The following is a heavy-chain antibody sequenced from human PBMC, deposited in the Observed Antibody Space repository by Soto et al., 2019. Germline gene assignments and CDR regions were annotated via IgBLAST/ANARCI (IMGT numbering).Heavy chain of an antibody. Sequence: QVQLVQSGAEVKKPGSSVKVSCKTSGGTFGNSAVTWVRQAPGQGLEWMGGIVPMFGTANNAHKFQGRGTSTADASTSTAYMELSSLSADDTAVYYCARDGDPRYAFWSGPWSGGRFGPCGQGTLVTVSS. D-gene: IGHD3-3*01. V-gene: IGHV1-69*12. CDR3: ARDGDPRYAFWSGPWSGGRFGP. CDR2: IVPMFGTA. J-gene: IGHJ5*02. CDR1: GGTFGNSA.